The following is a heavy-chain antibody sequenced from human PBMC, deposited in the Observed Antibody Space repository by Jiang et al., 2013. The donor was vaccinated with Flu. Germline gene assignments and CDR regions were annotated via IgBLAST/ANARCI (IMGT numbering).Heavy chain of an antibody. V-gene: IGHV3-30*18. D-gene: IGHD3-22*01. CDR1: GFTFSSYG. CDR2: ISDDGSNK. J-gene: IGHJ4*02. Sequence: VQLVESGGGVVQPGRSLRLSCAASGFTFSSYGMHWVRQAPGKGLEWVAVISDDGSNKYYADSVKGRFTISRDNSKNTLYLQMNSLRAEDPAVYYCAKTDSSGYYPYYFDYWGQGTLVTVSS. CDR3: AKTDSSGYYPYYFDY.